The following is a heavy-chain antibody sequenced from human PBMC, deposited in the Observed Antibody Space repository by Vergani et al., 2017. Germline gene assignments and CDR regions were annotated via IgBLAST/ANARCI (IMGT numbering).Heavy chain of an antibody. J-gene: IGHJ3*02. CDR2: VTSSSRSQ. CDR3: AREYSSSSGRAFDI. D-gene: IGHD6-6*01. CDR1: GFTFSSYW. Sequence: EVQLVESGGGLVQPGGSLRLSCAASGFTFSSYWMSWVRQAPGKGLEWVSYVTSSSRSQSYADSVKGRFTISRDSAKNSLYLQMNSLRAEDTAVYYCAREYSSSSGRAFDIWGQGTKVTVSS. V-gene: IGHV3-48*01.